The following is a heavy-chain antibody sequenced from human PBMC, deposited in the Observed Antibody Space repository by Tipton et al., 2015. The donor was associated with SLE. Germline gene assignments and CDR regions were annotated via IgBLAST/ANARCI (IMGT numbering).Heavy chain of an antibody. J-gene: IGHJ4*02. CDR3: ARQLWFGEFHFDN. D-gene: IGHD3-10*01. CDR1: GGSISDDNYY. V-gene: IGHV4-39*01. CDR2: IYYSGST. Sequence: LTCTVSGGSISDDNYYWGWIRQPPGKGLEWIGSIYYSGSTYYHPSLKSRVTMSVDTSKNQFSLKLSSVTAADTATYYCARQLWFGEFHFDNWGQGTLVTVSS.